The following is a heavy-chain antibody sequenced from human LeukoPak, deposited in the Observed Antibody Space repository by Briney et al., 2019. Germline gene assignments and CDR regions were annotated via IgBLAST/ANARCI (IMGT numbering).Heavy chain of an antibody. J-gene: IGHJ6*02. CDR1: GFTLSSYG. D-gene: IGHD3-10*01. Sequence: GGPRSLSCKASGFTLSSYGINWFRKAQGRGPDGSSPFGTGSGYIYYADSVKGRFTIPRDNSKDTLYLHMSSLRAEDTAIHYCAKVPYSDYGSGRPPLDVWGQGTTVAVSS. CDR2: FGTGSGYI. CDR3: AKVPYSDYGSGRPPLDV. V-gene: IGHV3-21*04.